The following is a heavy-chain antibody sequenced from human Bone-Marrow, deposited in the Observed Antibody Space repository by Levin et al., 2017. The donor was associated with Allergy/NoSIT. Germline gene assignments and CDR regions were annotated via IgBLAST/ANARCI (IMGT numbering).Heavy chain of an antibody. J-gene: IGHJ5*02. Sequence: PGGSLRLSCTVSGGSISSYYWSWIRQPPGKGLEWIGYIYYSGSTNYNPSLKSRVTISVDTSKNQFSLKLSSVTAADTAVYYCARAIQLWYAWGYNWFDPWGQGTLVTVSS. CDR1: GGSISSYY. CDR2: IYYSGST. CDR3: ARAIQLWYAWGYNWFDP. V-gene: IGHV4-59*01. D-gene: IGHD5-18*01.